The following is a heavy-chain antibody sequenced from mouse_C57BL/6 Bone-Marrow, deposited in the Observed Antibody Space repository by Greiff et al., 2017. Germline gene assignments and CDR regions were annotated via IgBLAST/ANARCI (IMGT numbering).Heavy chain of an antibody. CDR3: TRDGDSGSSSHFDV. V-gene: IGHV5-9-1*02. Sequence: EVQRVESGEGLVKPGGSLKLSCAASGFTFSSYAMSWVRQTPEKRLEWVAYISSGGDYIYYADTVKGRFTISRDNARNTLYLQMSSLKSEDTAMYYCTRDGDSGSSSHFDVWGKGTTVTVAS. J-gene: IGHJ1*03. CDR1: GFTFSSYA. CDR2: ISSGGDYI. D-gene: IGHD1-1*01.